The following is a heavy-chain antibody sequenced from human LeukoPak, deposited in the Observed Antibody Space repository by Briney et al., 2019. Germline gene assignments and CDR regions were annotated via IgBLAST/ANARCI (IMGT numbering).Heavy chain of an antibody. CDR2: INPNTTNT. V-gene: IGHV1-2*02. Sequence: ASVKVSCKASGYTLTGYHLHWVRQAPGQGLEWMGWINPNTTNTKHAQKFQGRVTMTRDTSISTAYMEMSRPTSDDSAVYYCARGFAGLAGYFLHWGQGTLVTVSS. CDR1: GYTLTGYH. D-gene: IGHD3-3*01. J-gene: IGHJ1*01. CDR3: ARGFAGLAGYFLH.